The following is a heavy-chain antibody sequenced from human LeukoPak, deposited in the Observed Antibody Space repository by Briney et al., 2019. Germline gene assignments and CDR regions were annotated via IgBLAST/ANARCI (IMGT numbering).Heavy chain of an antibody. V-gene: IGHV1-69*02. D-gene: IGHD2-2*01. CDR2: IIPILGIA. CDR1: GGTFSSYT. J-gene: IGHJ4*02. CDR3: ARGYCSSTSCSLPFIL. Sequence: GASVKVSCKASGGTFSSYTICWVRQAPGQGLEWMGRIIPILGIANYAQKFQGRVTITADKSTSTAYMELSSLRSEDTAVYYCARGYCSSTSCSLPFILWGQGTLVTVSS.